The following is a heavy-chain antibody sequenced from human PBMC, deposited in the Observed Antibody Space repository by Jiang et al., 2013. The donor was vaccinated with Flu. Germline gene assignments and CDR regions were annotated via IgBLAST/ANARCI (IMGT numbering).Heavy chain of an antibody. CDR3: ARATKPHSSGWFPQLPYYFDY. Sequence: GLVKPSETLSLTCTVSGGSISSYYWSWIRQPPGKGLEWIGYIYYSGSTNYNPSLKSRVTISVDTSKNQFSLKLSSVTAADTAVYYCARATKPHSSGWFPQLPYYFDYWGQGTLVTVSS. J-gene: IGHJ4*02. D-gene: IGHD6-19*01. V-gene: IGHV4-59*01. CDR2: IYYSGST. CDR1: GGSISSYY.